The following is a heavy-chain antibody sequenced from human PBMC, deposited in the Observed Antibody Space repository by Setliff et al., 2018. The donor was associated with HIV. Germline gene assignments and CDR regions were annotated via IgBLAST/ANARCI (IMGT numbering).Heavy chain of an antibody. J-gene: IGHJ6*02. D-gene: IGHD2-15*01. V-gene: IGHV3-23*01. CDR1: GFTFSRYA. Sequence: GGSLRLSCAASGFTFSRYAMTWVRQAPGKGLEWVSAISGSGIGSYYPDSVKGRFTISRDNSKNTLFLQMNSLRAEDTAVYYCAKTLPTLYPPHDYYFAMDVWGQGTTVTVSS. CDR3: AKTLPTLYPPHDYYFAMDV. CDR2: ISGSGIGS.